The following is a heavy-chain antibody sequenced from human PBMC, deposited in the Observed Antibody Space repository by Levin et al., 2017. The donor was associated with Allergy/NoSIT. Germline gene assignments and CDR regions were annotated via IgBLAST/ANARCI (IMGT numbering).Heavy chain of an antibody. V-gene: IGHV2-5*02. CDR3: AHMPRLGELSSATEVYFDP. CDR1: GFSLSTYGGG. CDR2: TYGDDDK. J-gene: IGHJ5*02. Sequence: SGPTLVKPTQTLTLTCRFSGFSLSTYGGGVAWIRQPPGKALEWLALTYGDDDKRYRSSLKSRLTITKDISNNQVVLTMTNMDPVDTATYYCAHMPRLGELSSATEVYFDPWGPGTLVTVSS. D-gene: IGHD3-16*02.